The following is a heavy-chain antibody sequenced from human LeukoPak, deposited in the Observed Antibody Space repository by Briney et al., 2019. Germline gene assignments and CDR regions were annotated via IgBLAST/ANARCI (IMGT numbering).Heavy chain of an antibody. D-gene: IGHD1-20*01. Sequence: SETLSLTCTVSGGSISSHYWSCFRQPAGKGLEWIGRIYTSGSTNYNPSLKSRVTISVDKSKNQFSLKLSSVTAADTAVYYCARETGITGKSDYWGQGTLVTVSS. J-gene: IGHJ4*02. CDR1: GGSISSHY. CDR2: IYTSGST. V-gene: IGHV4-4*07. CDR3: ARETGITGKSDY.